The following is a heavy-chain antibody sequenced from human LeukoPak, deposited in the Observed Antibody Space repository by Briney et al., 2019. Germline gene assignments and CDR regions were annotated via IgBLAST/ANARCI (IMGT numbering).Heavy chain of an antibody. CDR2: INHSGST. J-gene: IGHJ4*02. Sequence: PSETLSLTCAVYGGSFSGYYWSWIRQPPRKGLEWIGEINHSGSTNYNPSLKSRVTISVDTSKNQFSLKLSSVTAADTAVYYCARGLRSSWYLSSYFDYWGQGTLVTVSS. CDR3: ARGLRSSWYLSSYFDY. V-gene: IGHV4-34*01. CDR1: GGSFSGYY. D-gene: IGHD6-13*01.